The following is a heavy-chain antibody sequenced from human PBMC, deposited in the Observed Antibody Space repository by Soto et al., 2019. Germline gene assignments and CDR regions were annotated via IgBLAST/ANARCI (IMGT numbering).Heavy chain of an antibody. CDR1: GFSFSNYE. J-gene: IGHJ4*02. D-gene: IGHD6-13*01. V-gene: IGHV3-48*03. CDR2: ISSGGDTI. Sequence: PGGSLRLSCAASGFSFSNYEMNWVRQAPGKGLEWVAYISSGGDTIHYADSVRGRFTVPRDNARNSLSLQMNTLRVEDTALYYCARDRAAGGYWGQGTLVTVSS. CDR3: ARDRAAGGY.